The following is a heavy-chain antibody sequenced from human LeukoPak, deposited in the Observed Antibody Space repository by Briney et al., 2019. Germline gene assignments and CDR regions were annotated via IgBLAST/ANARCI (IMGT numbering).Heavy chain of an antibody. CDR2: IYYSGST. CDR1: GGSISSSSYY. D-gene: IGHD2-15*01. CDR3: ASSLGYCSGGSCYSTDY. V-gene: IGHV4-39*07. Sequence: PSETLSLTCTVFGGSISSSSYYWGWIRQPPGKGLEWIGSIYYSGSTYYNPSLKSRVTISVDTSKNQFSLKLSSVTAADTAVYYCASSLGYCSGGSCYSTDYWGQGTLVTVSS. J-gene: IGHJ4*02.